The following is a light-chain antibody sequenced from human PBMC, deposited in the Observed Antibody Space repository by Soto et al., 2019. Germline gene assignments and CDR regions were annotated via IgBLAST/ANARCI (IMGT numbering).Light chain of an antibody. J-gene: IGKJ1*01. CDR2: GAY. Sequence: EIVLTQSPGPLSLSPGERATLSCRASQRVSSSYLAWYQQKPGQAPRLLIYGAYRRANGIPDRFSGSGSGTDFTLTISRMEPEDFAVYYRQQRSNWPWTFGQGTKVDI. CDR3: QQRSNWPWT. CDR1: QRVSSSY. V-gene: IGKV3D-20*02.